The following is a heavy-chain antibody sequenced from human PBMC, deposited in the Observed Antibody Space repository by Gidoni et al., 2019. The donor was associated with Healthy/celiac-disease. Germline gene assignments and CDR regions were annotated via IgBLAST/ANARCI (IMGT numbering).Heavy chain of an antibody. CDR1: GFTFSGSA. CDR3: TRESGVY. V-gene: IGHV3-73*02. J-gene: IGHJ4*02. Sequence: EVQLVESGGGLVQPGGSLQLSCAASGFTFSGSAMHSVRQASGTGLEWVGRIRSKANSYATAYAASVKGRFTISRDDSKNTAYLQMNSLKTEDTAVYYCTRESGVYWGQGTLVTVSS. CDR2: IRSKANSYAT.